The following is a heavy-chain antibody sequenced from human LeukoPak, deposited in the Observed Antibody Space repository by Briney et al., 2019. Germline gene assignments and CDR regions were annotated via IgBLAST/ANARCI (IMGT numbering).Heavy chain of an antibody. J-gene: IGHJ4*02. CDR2: IWYDGSNK. CDR3: ARDSGGDGIPRAGDY. D-gene: IGHD5-24*01. Sequence: PGGSLRLSCAASGFTFSSYGMHWVRQAPGKGLEWVAVIWYDGSNKYYADSVKGRFTISRDNSKNTLYLQMNSLRAEDTAVYYCARDSGGDGIPRAGDYWGQGTLVTVSS. CDR1: GFTFSSYG. V-gene: IGHV3-33*08.